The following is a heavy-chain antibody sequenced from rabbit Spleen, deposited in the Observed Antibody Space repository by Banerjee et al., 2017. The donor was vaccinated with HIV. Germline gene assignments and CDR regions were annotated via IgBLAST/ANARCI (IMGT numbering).Heavy chain of an antibody. J-gene: IGHJ6*01. CDR2: IDVGSSDFT. Sequence: QEKLVESGGGLVQPEGSLTLTCTASGVSFSFNNYMCWVRQAPGKGLEWIGCIDVGSSDFTYFAAWAKGRFTISKASSTSVTLQMTSLTAADTATYFCARDADSGGLHFVLWGPGTLVTVS. CDR3: ARDADSGGLHFVL. D-gene: IGHD4-1*01. V-gene: IGHV1S45*01. CDR1: GVSFSFNNY.